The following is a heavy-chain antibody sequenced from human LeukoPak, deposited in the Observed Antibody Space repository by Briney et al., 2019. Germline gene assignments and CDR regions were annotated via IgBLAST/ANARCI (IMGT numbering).Heavy chain of an antibody. D-gene: IGHD6-13*01. CDR1: GFTFDDYA. V-gene: IGHV3-9*01. Sequence: GGSLRLSCAASGFTFDDYAMHWVRQAPGKGLDWVSGISWSSGSIAYADSVKGRFTISRDNAKNSLYLQMNSLRAEDTAFYYCAKGGTIAAAVDYWGQGTLVTVSS. J-gene: IGHJ4*02. CDR3: AKGGTIAAAVDY. CDR2: ISWSSGSI.